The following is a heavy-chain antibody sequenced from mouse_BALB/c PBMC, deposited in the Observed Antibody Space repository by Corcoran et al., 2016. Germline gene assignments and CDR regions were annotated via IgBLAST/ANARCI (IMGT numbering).Heavy chain of an antibody. J-gene: IGHJ3*01. CDR2: IFPGSGNT. Sequence: QVQLQQSGPELVNPGASVKISCKASGYSFTRYYIHWVKQRPGQGLEWIGWIFPGSGNTKYNEKFKGKATLTADTSSSTAYMQLSSLTSGDSAVYFCASLYDGYYVAWFAYWGQGTLVTVSA. CDR1: GYSFTRYY. CDR3: ASLYDGYYVAWFAY. V-gene: IGHV1-66*01. D-gene: IGHD2-3*01.